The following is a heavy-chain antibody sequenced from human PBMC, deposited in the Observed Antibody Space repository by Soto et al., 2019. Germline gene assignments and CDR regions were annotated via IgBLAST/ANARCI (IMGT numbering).Heavy chain of an antibody. J-gene: IGHJ4*02. CDR1: GYTFTSYA. CDR3: ARNLMDYHILTGYYMAYYFDS. D-gene: IGHD3-9*01. V-gene: IGHV1-3*01. CDR2: INAGNGNT. Sequence: QVQLVQSGAEVKKPGASVKVSCKASGYTFTSYAMHWVRQAPGQRLEWMGWINAGNGNTKFSQKFQGRVTITRDTSXXRAYMELSSLRSEDTAVYYCARNLMDYHILTGYYMAYYFDSWGQGTLVTVSS.